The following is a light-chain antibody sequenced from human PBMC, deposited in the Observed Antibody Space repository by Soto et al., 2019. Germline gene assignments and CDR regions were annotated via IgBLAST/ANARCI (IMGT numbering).Light chain of an antibody. CDR3: QQTYSNPRT. J-gene: IGKJ1*01. CDR1: QSISLY. CDR2: ASS. Sequence: DIQMTQSPSSLSASVGDRVTITCRTSQSISLYLNWYQQIPGKAPKLLIYASSNLHTGVPSRFSGSASGTDFTLTISSLQPEDSATYYCQQTYSNPRTFGQGNKVEIK. V-gene: IGKV1-39*01.